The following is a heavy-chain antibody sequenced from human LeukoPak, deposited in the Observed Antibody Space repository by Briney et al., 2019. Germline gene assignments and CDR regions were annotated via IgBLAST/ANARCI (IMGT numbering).Heavy chain of an antibody. CDR1: GGSISSYY. Sequence: SETLSLTCTVSGGSISSYYWSWIRQPPGKGLEWIGHIYYSGSTNYNPSLKSRVTISVDTSKNQFSLKLSSVTAADTAVYYCARDRSNDFWSGYYGFDYWGQGTLVTVSS. J-gene: IGHJ4*02. CDR3: ARDRSNDFWSGYYGFDY. D-gene: IGHD3-3*01. V-gene: IGHV4-59*01. CDR2: IYYSGST.